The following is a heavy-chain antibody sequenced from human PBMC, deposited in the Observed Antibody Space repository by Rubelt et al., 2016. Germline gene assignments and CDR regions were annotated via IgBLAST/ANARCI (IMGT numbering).Heavy chain of an antibody. CDR3: ARSAWIPHYFDY. D-gene: IGHD5-12*01. V-gene: IGHV4-59*01. Sequence: QVQLQESGPGLVKPSETLSLTCTVSGGSISNYYWSCIRQPAGKGLEWIGYIYYSGSTNYNPSLKSRVTISVDTSKNQFSRKLRSVTAADTAVYYCARSAWIPHYFDYWGQGTLVTVSS. CDR1: GGSISNYY. J-gene: IGHJ4*02. CDR2: IYYSGST.